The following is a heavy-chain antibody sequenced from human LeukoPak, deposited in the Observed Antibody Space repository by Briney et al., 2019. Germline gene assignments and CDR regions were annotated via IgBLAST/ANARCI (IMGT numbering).Heavy chain of an antibody. CDR2: IIPIFGTA. J-gene: IGHJ3*02. CDR3: ARGVNYFGVEGGAAFDI. D-gene: IGHD3-10*01. V-gene: IGHV1-69*13. CDR1: GGTFSSYA. Sequence: ASVKVSCKASGGTFSSYAISWVRQAPGQGLEWMGGIIPIFGTANYAQKFQGRVTITADESTSTAYMELSSLRSEDTAVYYCARGVNYFGVEGGAAFDIWGQGTMVTVSS.